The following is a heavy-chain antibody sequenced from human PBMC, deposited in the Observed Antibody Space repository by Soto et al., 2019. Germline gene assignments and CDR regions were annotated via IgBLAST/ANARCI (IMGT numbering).Heavy chain of an antibody. CDR3: ARDYGDYYFDY. CDR2: INPNSGGT. V-gene: IGHV1-2*04. J-gene: IGHJ4*02. CDR1: GYTFTGYY. D-gene: IGHD4-17*01. Sequence: GASVKVSCKASGYTFTGYYMHWVRQAPGQGLEWMGWINPNSGGTNYAQKFQGWVTMARDTSISTAYMELSRLRSDDTAVYYCARDYGDYYFDYWGQGTLVTVSS.